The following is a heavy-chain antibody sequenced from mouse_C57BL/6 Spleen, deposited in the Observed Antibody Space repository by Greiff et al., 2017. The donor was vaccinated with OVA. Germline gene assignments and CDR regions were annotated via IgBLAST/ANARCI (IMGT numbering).Heavy chain of an antibody. CDR2: ISYDGSN. D-gene: IGHD2-1*01. CDR1: GYSITSGYY. CDR3: ARGGYYGNYGLAWFAY. J-gene: IGHJ3*01. V-gene: IGHV3-6*01. Sequence: EVQRVESGPGLVKPSQSLSLTCSVTGYSITSGYYWNWIRQFPGNKLEWMGYISYDGSNNYNPSLKNRISITRDTSKNQFFLKLNSVTTEDTATYYCARGGYYGNYGLAWFAYWGQGTLVTVSA.